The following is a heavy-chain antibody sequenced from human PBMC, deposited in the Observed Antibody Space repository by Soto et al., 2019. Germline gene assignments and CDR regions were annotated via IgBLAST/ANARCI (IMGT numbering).Heavy chain of an antibody. Sequence: QVQLVQSGAEEKKPGASVKVSCKASGYTFTTYAIHWVRQAPGQRLEWMGWINAGNGNTKYSQKLQGRVTITRDTSASTAYMELSSLRSEDTAVYYCARDLGRDGHNFGRFQLYYFDYWGQGTLVTVSS. V-gene: IGHV1-3*05. J-gene: IGHJ4*02. CDR2: INAGNGNT. CDR3: ARDLGRDGHNFGRFQLYYFDY. D-gene: IGHD3-3*01. CDR1: GYTFTTYA.